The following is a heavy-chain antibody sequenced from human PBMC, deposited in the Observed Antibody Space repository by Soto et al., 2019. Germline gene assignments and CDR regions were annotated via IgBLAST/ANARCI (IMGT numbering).Heavy chain of an antibody. V-gene: IGHV3-33*01. CDR1: GFTFSRYG. CDR3: ARNGVTTISYYGMDV. J-gene: IGHJ6*02. D-gene: IGHD2-21*02. CDR2: VWFDGRNK. Sequence: QVQLVESGGGVVQPGRSLRLSCAASGFTFSRYGMHWVRQAPGKGLEWVAFVWFDGRNKYYADSVKGRLTISRDNSKTPLYLQMNSLRVEDTAVYYCARNGVTTISYYGMDVWGQWPTVTVSS.